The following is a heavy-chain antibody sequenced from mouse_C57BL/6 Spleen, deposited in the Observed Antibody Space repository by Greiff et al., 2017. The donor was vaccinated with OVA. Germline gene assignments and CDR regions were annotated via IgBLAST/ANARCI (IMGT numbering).Heavy chain of an antibody. J-gene: IGHJ3*01. CDR1: GYAFSSSW. CDR3: ARQDSSGLFAY. Sequence: VQLQQSGPELVKPGASVKISCKASGYAFSSSWMNWVKQRPGKGLEWIGRIYPGDGATNYNGKVKGKATLTADKSSSPAYMQLRSLTSEGSAVYFSARQDSSGLFAYWGKGTLVTVSA. V-gene: IGHV1-82*01. CDR2: IYPGDGAT. D-gene: IGHD3-2*02.